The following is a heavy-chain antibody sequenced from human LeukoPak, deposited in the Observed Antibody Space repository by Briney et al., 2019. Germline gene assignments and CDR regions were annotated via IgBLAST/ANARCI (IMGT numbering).Heavy chain of an antibody. J-gene: IGHJ6*03. V-gene: IGHV4-39*07. CDR2: IYYSGST. Sequence: SETLSLTCTVSGGSISSSHYWGWIRQPPGKGLEWIGSIYYSGSTYYNPSLKSRVTISVDTSKNHFSLQLNSVTPEDTAVYFCARGTKGVRLEASGKTVYYYYVDVWGKGTTVTMSS. CDR1: GGSISSSHY. CDR3: ARGTKGVRLEASGKTVYYYYVDV. D-gene: IGHD6-13*01.